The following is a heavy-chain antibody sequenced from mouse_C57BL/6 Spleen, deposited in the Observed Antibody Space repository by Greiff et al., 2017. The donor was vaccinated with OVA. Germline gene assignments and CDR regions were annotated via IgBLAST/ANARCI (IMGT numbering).Heavy chain of an antibody. CDR2: IDPENGDT. CDR1: GFNIKDDY. CDR3: TTSYSNPAY. V-gene: IGHV14-4*01. D-gene: IGHD2-5*01. J-gene: IGHJ3*01. Sequence: EVQLQPSGAELVRPGASVKLSCTASGFNIKDDYMHWVKQRPEQGLEWIGWIDPENGDTEYASKFQGKATITADTSSNTAYLQLSSLTSEDTAVYYCTTSYSNPAYWGQGTLVTVSA.